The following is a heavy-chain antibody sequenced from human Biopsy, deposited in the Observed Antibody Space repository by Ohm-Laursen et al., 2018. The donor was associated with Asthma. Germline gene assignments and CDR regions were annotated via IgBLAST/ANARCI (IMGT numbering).Heavy chain of an antibody. V-gene: IGHV1-8*01. CDR1: GYTFTSYD. CDR3: ARDAAAAGESYYYYYGMDV. Sequence: GASVKVSCKASGYTFTSYDINWVRQATGQGLEWMGWMNPNSGNTGYAQKFQDRVTMTRNTSISTAYMEPSRLRSDDTAVYYCARDAAAAGESYYYYYGMDVWGQGTTVTVSS. D-gene: IGHD6-13*01. CDR2: MNPNSGNT. J-gene: IGHJ6*02.